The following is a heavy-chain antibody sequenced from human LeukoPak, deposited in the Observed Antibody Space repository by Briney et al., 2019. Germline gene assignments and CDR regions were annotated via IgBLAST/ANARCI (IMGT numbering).Heavy chain of an antibody. CDR3: ARVYSSSWSDYYYYMDV. Sequence: PSETLSLTCAVYGESFSGYYWSWIRQPPGKGLEWIGYIYYSGSTNYKPSLKSLVTISVHTSKNQFSLKLSSVTAADTAVYYCARVYSSSWSDYYYYMDVWGKGTTVTISS. CDR2: IYYSGST. J-gene: IGHJ6*03. V-gene: IGHV4-59*01. D-gene: IGHD6-13*01. CDR1: GESFSGYY.